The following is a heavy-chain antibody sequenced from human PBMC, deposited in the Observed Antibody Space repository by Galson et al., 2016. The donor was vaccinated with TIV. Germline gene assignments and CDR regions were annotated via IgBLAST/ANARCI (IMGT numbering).Heavy chain of an antibody. CDR1: GYTFTGQY. CDR3: ARDDGSTSGSDF. J-gene: IGHJ4*02. V-gene: IGHV1-2*02. Sequence: SVKVSCKASGYTFTGQYMHWVRQAPGQGLEWMGWINPNSGGTNYEQKFQGRVTVTRDTSITTAYMELSRLRSDDTAVYYCARDDGSTSGSDFWGQGTLVSVSS. CDR2: INPNSGGT. D-gene: IGHD3-22*01.